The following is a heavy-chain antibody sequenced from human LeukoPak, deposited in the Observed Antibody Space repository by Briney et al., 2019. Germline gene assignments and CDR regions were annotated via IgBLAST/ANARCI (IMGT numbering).Heavy chain of an antibody. CDR3: ASPYCSSTSCYGGGNDAFDI. V-gene: IGHV3-11*01. D-gene: IGHD2-2*01. Sequence: PGGSLRLSCAASGFTFSDYYMSWIRQAPGKGLEWVSYISSSGSTIYYADSVKGRFTISRDNAKNSLYLQMNSLRAEDTAVYYCASPYCSSTSCYGGGNDAFDIWGQGTMVTVSS. J-gene: IGHJ3*02. CDR1: GFTFSDYY. CDR2: ISSSGSTI.